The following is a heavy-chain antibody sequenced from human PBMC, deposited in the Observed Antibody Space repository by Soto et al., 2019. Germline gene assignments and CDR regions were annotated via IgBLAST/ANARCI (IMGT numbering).Heavy chain of an antibody. J-gene: IGHJ4*02. CDR1: GFTFDDYA. Sequence: EVQLVESGGGLVQPGRSLRLSCAASGFTFDDYAMHWVRQAPGKGLEWVAGITWNTDSIDYADSVRGRFTISRDNAKNSLYLQIDSLSAEDTALYYCARDDQGIAATGTPIFDYWGQGTLVTVSS. V-gene: IGHV3-9*01. CDR2: ITWNTDSI. D-gene: IGHD6-13*01. CDR3: ARDDQGIAATGTPIFDY.